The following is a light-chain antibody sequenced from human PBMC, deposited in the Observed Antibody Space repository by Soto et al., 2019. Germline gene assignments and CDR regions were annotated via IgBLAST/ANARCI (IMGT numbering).Light chain of an antibody. Sequence: AIQMTQSPSSLSASVGDRVTLTCRASHDIGKDLGWYQQKPGEAPKLLIFEASTVQPGVPSRFSGSGSGTDFTRTISSLQPEDFATYFCLQDYNYPRTFGQGTKVELK. J-gene: IGKJ1*01. CDR2: EAS. V-gene: IGKV1-6*01. CDR1: HDIGKD. CDR3: LQDYNYPRT.